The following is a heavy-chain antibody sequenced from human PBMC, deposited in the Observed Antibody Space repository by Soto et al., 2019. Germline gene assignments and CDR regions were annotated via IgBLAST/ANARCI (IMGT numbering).Heavy chain of an antibody. D-gene: IGHD6-13*01. Sequence: PSETLSLTCAVYGGSFSGYYWSWIRQPPGKGLEWIGEINHSGSTNYNPSLKSRVTISVDTSKNQFSLKLSSVTAADTAVYYCARRSSSRFDPWGQGTLVTVSS. CDR2: INHSGST. CDR1: GGSFSGYY. CDR3: ARRSSSRFDP. J-gene: IGHJ5*02. V-gene: IGHV4-34*01.